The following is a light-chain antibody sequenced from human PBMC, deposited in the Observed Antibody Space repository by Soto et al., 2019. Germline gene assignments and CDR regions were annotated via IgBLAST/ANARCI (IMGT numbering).Light chain of an antibody. CDR2: GAS. Sequence: EIVLTQSPGTLSLATGERATLSCRASQSVSSSYLAWYQQKPGQAPRLLIYGASSRATGIPDRFSGSGSGTDFTLTISRLEPADFAVYYCQQYGSSPRVTFGGGTKVEIK. J-gene: IGKJ4*01. CDR3: QQYGSSPRVT. CDR1: QSVSSSY. V-gene: IGKV3-20*01.